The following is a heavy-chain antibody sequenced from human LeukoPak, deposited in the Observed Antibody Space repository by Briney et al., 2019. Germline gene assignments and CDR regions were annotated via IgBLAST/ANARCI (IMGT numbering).Heavy chain of an antibody. CDR2: IYYTGST. D-gene: IGHD1-26*01. V-gene: IGHV4-59*01. J-gene: IGHJ4*02. CDR3: ATLYSGNYPLDY. Sequence: PSETLSLTCTVSGGSISSYYWSWIRQPPGKGLVWLGYIYYTGSTNYNPSLKSRVTISVDTSKNQFSLKLSSVTAADTAVYYCATLYSGNYPLDYWGQGTLVTVSS. CDR1: GGSISSYY.